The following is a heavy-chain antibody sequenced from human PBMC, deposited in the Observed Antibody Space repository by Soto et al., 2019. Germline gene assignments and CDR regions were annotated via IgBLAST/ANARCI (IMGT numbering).Heavy chain of an antibody. V-gene: IGHV3-15*01. J-gene: IGHJ6*02. D-gene: IGHD1-7*01. CDR3: TQNWNYGFYYGMDV. CDR1: GFTFSNAC. Sequence: XESLRLSCAASGFTFSNACMSWVRQAPGKGLEWVGRIKSKTDGGTTDYAAPVKGRFTISRDDSKNTLYLQMNSLKTEDTAVYYCTQNWNYGFYYGMDVWGQGTTVTVSS. CDR2: IKSKTDGGTT.